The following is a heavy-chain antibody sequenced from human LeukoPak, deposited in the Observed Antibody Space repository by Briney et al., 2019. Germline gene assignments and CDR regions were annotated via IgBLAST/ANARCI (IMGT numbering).Heavy chain of an antibody. J-gene: IGHJ3*02. CDR1: GGSISSSSYY. Sequence: KPSETLSLTCTVSGGSISSSSYYWGWIRQPPGKGLERIGSIYYSGSTYYNPSLKSRVTISVDTSKNQFSLKLSSVTAADTAVYYCARTTQYYDFWSGYFEDSDAFDIWGQGTMVTVSS. CDR2: IYYSGST. CDR3: ARTTQYYDFWSGYFEDSDAFDI. D-gene: IGHD3-3*01. V-gene: IGHV4-39*01.